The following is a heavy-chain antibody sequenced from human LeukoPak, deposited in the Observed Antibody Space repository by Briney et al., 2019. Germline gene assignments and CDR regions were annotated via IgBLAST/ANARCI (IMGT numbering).Heavy chain of an antibody. Sequence: GGSLRLSCAASGFTFSDYSMNWARQAPGKGLEWISYISSSSSTIYYADSVKGRFTISRDNAKKSLYMQMNSLRAEDTAVYYCVRVGGAFDLWGQGTRVSVSS. J-gene: IGHJ3*01. CDR2: ISSSSSTI. CDR1: GFTFSDYS. D-gene: IGHD3-16*01. V-gene: IGHV3-48*01. CDR3: VRVGGAFDL.